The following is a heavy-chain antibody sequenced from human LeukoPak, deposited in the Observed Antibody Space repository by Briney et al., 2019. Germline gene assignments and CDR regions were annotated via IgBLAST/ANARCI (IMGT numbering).Heavy chain of an antibody. V-gene: IGHV4-39*07. D-gene: IGHD1-26*01. CDR3: ARARLELDYFDY. CDR1: GGSISSSSYY. J-gene: IGHJ4*02. Sequence: SETLSLTCTVSGGSISSSSYYWGWIRQPPGKGLEWIGSIYYSGSTYYNPSLKSRVTISVDTSKNQFSLQLNSVTPEDTAVYYCARARLELDYFDYWGQGTLVTVSS. CDR2: IYYSGST.